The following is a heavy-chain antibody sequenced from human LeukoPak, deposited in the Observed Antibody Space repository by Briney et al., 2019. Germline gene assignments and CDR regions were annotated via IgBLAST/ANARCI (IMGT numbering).Heavy chain of an antibody. CDR1: GYTFTGYY. J-gene: IGHJ4*02. Sequence: ASVKVSCKASGYTFTGYYMHWVRQAPGQGLEWMGWINPNSGGTNYAQKFQGRVTMTRDTSISTAYMELNRLRSDDTAVYYCARDAIVRDYSNSDYWGQGTLVTVSS. V-gene: IGHV1-2*02. D-gene: IGHD4-11*01. CDR3: ARDAIVRDYSNSDY. CDR2: INPNSGGT.